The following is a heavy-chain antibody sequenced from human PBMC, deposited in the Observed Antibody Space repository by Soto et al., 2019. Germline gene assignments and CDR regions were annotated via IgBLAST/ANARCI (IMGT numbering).Heavy chain of an antibody. CDR3: ARVRSNWNRPWFDP. CDR1: GNSFTSYW. J-gene: IGHJ5*02. D-gene: IGHD1-20*01. V-gene: IGHV5-51*01. Sequence: XDSQKLSCKCSGNSFTSYWIGLVRQMPGKGLEWMGIIYPGDSDTRYSPSFQGQVTISADKSISTAYLQWSSLKASDTAMYYCARVRSNWNRPWFDPWGQGTLVTVSS. CDR2: IYPGDSDT.